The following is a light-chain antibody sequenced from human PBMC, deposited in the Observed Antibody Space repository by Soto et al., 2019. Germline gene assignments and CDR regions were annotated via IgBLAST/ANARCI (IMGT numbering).Light chain of an antibody. V-gene: IGLV2-14*01. CDR3: SSLTSNRIYV. CDR2: EVT. J-gene: IGLJ1*01. CDR1: SSDVGFYNY. Sequence: QSVLTHPASVSGSPGQSIAISCTGSSSDVGFYNYISWYQQHPGKVPKLIIYEVTNRPSGVSNRSSGSKSGNTASLTISGLQAEEEADYYCSSLTSNRIYVFGTGTKVTVL.